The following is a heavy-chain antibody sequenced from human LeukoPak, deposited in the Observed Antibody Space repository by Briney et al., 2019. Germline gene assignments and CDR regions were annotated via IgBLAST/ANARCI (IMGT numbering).Heavy chain of an antibody. CDR3: ATRVRPRGYYYYYYMDV. Sequence: SETLSLTCAVYGGSFSGYYWSWIRQPPGKGLEWIGEINHSGSTNYNPSLKSRVTISVDTSKNQFSLKLSSVTAADTAVYYCATRVRPRGYYYYYYMDVWGKGTTVTVSS. D-gene: IGHD4-23*01. CDR1: GGSFSGYY. J-gene: IGHJ6*03. CDR2: INHSGST. V-gene: IGHV4-34*01.